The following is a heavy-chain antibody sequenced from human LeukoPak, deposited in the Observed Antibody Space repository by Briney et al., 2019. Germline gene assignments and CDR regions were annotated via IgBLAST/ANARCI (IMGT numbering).Heavy chain of an antibody. D-gene: IGHD2-21*02. V-gene: IGHV4-34*01. Sequence: PSETLSLTCAVYGGSFSTYYWSWIRQPPGKGLEWIGEINHSGSTNYNPSLKSRVTISVDTSKNQFSLKLSSVTAADTAVYYCARGGFYCGGGCYVDYWGQGTLVTVSS. J-gene: IGHJ4*02. CDR3: ARGGFYCGGGCYVDY. CDR1: GGSFSTYY. CDR2: INHSGST.